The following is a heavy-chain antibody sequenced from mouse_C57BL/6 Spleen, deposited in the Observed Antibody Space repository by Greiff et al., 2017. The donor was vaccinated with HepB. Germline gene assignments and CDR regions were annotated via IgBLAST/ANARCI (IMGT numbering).Heavy chain of an antibody. J-gene: IGHJ1*03. CDR2: ISGGGGNT. CDR3: ARQDGSSYWYFDG. CDR1: GFTFSSYT. V-gene: IGHV5-9*01. D-gene: IGHD1-1*01. Sequence: DVKLVESGGGLVKPGGSLKLSCAASGFTFSSYTMSWVRQTPEKRLEWVATISGGGGNTYYPDSVKGRFTISRDNAKNTLYLQMSSLRSEDTALYYCARQDGSSYWYFDGWGTGTTVTVSS.